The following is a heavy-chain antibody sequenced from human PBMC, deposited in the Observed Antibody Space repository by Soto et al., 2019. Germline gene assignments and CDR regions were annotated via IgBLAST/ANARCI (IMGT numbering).Heavy chain of an antibody. J-gene: IGHJ6*03. V-gene: IGHV4-34*01. CDR3: ARGSQAGLSYYYYMDV. CDR1: GGSFSDYY. CDR2: INHSGST. Sequence: PSETLSLTCAVYGGSFSDYYWSWIRQAPGKGLEWIGEINHSGSTNYNPSLKSRVTISVDTSKNQFSLKLSSVTAADTAVYYCARGSQAGLSYYYYMDVWGKGTTVTVSS. D-gene: IGHD6-25*01.